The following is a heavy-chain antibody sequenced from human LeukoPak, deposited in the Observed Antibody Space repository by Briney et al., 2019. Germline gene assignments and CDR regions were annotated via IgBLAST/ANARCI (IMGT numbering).Heavy chain of an antibody. V-gene: IGHV1-69*04. Sequence: ASVKVSCKASGGTFSSYAISWVRQAPGQGLEWMGRIIPILGIANYAQKFQGRVTITADKSTSTAYMELSSLRSEDTAVYYCVRSVEYQLLGNDCWGQGTLVTVSS. CDR3: VRSVEYQLLGNDC. J-gene: IGHJ4*02. D-gene: IGHD2-2*01. CDR1: GGTFSSYA. CDR2: IIPILGIA.